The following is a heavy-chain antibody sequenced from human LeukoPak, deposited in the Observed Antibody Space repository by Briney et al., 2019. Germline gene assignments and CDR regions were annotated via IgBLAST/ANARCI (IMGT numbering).Heavy chain of an antibody. J-gene: IGHJ3*02. CDR3: ARVFTGDDAFDI. CDR2: MNPNSGNT. D-gene: IGHD3-16*01. CDR1: GYTFTSHP. Sequence: ASVKVSCKASGYTFTSHPMHWVRQAPGQRLEWMGWMNPNSGNTGYAQKFQGRVTMTRNTSISTAYMELSSLRSEDTAVYYCARVFTGDDAFDIWGQGTMVTVSS. V-gene: IGHV1-8*01.